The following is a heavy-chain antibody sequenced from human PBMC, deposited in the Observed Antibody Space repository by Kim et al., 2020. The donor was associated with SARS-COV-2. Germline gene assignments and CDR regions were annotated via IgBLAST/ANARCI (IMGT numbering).Heavy chain of an antibody. CDR1: GFTFSSYW. V-gene: IGHV3-74*01. J-gene: IGHJ4*02. CDR3: ARDPGSLIAAAGLFDY. CDR2: INSDGSST. Sequence: GGSLRLSCAASGFTFSSYWMHWVRQAPGKGLVWVSRINSDGSSTSYADSVKGRFTISRDNAKNTLYLQMNSLRAEDTAVYYCARDPGSLIAAAGLFDYRGQGTLVTVSS. D-gene: IGHD6-13*01.